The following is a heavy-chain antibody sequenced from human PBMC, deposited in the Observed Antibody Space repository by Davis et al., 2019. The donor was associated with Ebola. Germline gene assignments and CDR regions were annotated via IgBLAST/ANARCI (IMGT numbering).Heavy chain of an antibody. CDR3: QAGVVDP. D-gene: IGHD2-15*01. CDR1: GFTFSGSA. J-gene: IGHJ5*02. V-gene: IGHV3-73*01. Sequence: GESLKISCAASGFTFSGSAMHWVRQASGKGLEWVGRIRSKANSYATAYAASVKGRFTISRDDSKNTAYLQMNSLKTEDTAVYYCQAGVVDPWGQGTLVTVSS. CDR2: IRSKANSYAT.